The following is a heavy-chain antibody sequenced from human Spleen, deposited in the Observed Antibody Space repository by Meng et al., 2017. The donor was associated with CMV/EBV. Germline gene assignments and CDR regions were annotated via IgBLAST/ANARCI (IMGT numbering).Heavy chain of an antibody. V-gene: IGHV4-39*07. CDR1: GGSISSSSYY. CDR2: IYYSGST. CDR3: ARGRISMIAVVPRLLSMDV. D-gene: IGHD3-22*01. Sequence: SETLSLTCTVSGGSISSSSYYWGWIRQPPGKGLEWIGSIYYSGSTYYNPSLKSRVTISVDTSKNQFSLKLSSVTAADTAVYYCARGRISMIAVVPRLLSMDVWGQGTTVTVSS. J-gene: IGHJ6*02.